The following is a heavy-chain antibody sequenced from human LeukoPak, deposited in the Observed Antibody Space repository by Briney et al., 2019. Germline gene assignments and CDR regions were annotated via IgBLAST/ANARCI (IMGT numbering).Heavy chain of an antibody. J-gene: IGHJ4*02. V-gene: IGHV3-30*04. CDR1: GFTFSNYA. Sequence: GRSLRLSCAASGFTFSNYAMHWGRQAPGKGLEWVAVISYDGSNKNYGDSVKGRFTISRDNSKKTLYLQMNSLRDEDTAVYYCARGLFRFCSSGRCLSPFDYWGQGTLVTVSS. D-gene: IGHD2-15*01. CDR2: ISYDGSNK. CDR3: ARGLFRFCSSGRCLSPFDY.